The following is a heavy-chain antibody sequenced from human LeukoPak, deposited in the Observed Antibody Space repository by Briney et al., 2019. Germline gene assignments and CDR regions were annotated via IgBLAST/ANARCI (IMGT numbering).Heavy chain of an antibody. CDR1: GGSISRGDYY. CDR2: IYYSGST. Sequence: SETVSLSCTVSGGSISRGDYYWSWIRQPPGKGLEWIGYIYYSGSTDYNPSLKSRVTISVDTSKNQFSLKLSSVTAADTAVYYCARGKSKFDYWGQGTLVTVSS. V-gene: IGHV4-30-4*01. J-gene: IGHJ4*02. CDR3: ARGKSKFDY.